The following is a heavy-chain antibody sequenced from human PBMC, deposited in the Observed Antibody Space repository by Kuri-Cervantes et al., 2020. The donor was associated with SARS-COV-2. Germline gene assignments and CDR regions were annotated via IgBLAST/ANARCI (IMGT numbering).Heavy chain of an antibody. D-gene: IGHD5-18*01. CDR2: ISGYNGNT. CDR1: GYTFTGYY. CDR3: ARDGYSYGVYYYYYLDV. J-gene: IGHJ6*03. V-gene: IGHV1-18*04. Sequence: ASVKVSCKASGYTFTGYYMHWVRQAPGQGLEWMGWISGYNGNTYYAQKFQGRVTMTIDTSTTTAYMELRSLRSDDTAVYYSARDGYSYGVYYYYYLDVWGKGTTVTVSS.